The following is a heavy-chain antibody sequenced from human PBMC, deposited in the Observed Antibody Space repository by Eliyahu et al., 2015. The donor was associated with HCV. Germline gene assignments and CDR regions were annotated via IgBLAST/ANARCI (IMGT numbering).Heavy chain of an antibody. Sequence: QLQLQESGPGLVKPSETLSLTCTVSGGSISSSRHYWGWIRQSPGKGLEWIGSIYYSGSTYFNPSLKSRVTISVDSSKKQFSLKLTSVTAADTAVYYCASSDNTKEFDYWGQGTLVTVSS. D-gene: IGHD1-1*01. V-gene: IGHV4-39*01. CDR2: IYYSGST. CDR3: ASSDNTKEFDY. CDR1: GGSISSSRHY. J-gene: IGHJ4*02.